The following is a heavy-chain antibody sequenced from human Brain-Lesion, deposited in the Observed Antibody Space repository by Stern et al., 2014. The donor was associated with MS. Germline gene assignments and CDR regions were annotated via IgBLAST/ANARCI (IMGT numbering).Heavy chain of an antibody. CDR3: ARGRVVPGFQYYATDV. V-gene: IGHV4-61*02. CDR2: IFNSGRT. D-gene: IGHD2-2*01. Sequence: VQLLESGPGLVKPSQTLSLSCTVSGGSISSGGYYWSWIRQPAGKGLEGIGRIFNSGRTSYNPSLKSRVTISIDTSKTQFPLGRNSMTAADTAVYYCARGRVVPGFQYYATDVWGQGTTVIVSS. CDR1: GGSISSGGYY. J-gene: IGHJ6*02.